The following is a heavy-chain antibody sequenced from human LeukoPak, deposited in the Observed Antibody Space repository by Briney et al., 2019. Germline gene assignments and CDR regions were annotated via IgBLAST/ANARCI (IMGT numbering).Heavy chain of an antibody. CDR3: ARDLGYCSGGSCYDSHYYYMDV. CDR2: IIPIFGTA. V-gene: IGHV1-69*13. CDR1: GGTFSGYA. Sequence: SVKVSCKASGGTFSGYAISWVRQAPGQGLEWMGGIIPIFGTANYAQKFQGRVTITADESTSTAYMELSSLRSEDTAVYYCARDLGYCSGGSCYDSHYYYMDVWGKGTTVTVSS. J-gene: IGHJ6*03. D-gene: IGHD2-15*01.